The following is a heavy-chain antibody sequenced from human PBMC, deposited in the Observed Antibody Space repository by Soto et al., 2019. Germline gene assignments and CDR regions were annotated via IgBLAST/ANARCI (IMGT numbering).Heavy chain of an antibody. CDR3: ARDPGSRYFDY. V-gene: IGHV1-69*08. Sequence: QVQLVQSGAEVKKPGSSVKVSCKASGGTFSSYTISWVRQAPGQGLEWMGRIIPILGIANYAQKFQGRVTITADKPTSTAYMELSSLRSEDTAVYCCARDPGSRYFDYWGQGTLVTVSS. CDR2: IIPILGIA. J-gene: IGHJ4*02. CDR1: GGTFSSYT. D-gene: IGHD3-10*01.